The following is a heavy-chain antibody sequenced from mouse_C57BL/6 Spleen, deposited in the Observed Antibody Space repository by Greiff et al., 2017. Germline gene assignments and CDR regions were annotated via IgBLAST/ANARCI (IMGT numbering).Heavy chain of an antibody. J-gene: IGHJ4*01. CDR2: ISDGGSYT. CDR1: GFTFSSYA. D-gene: IGHD1-1*01. V-gene: IGHV5-4*01. Sequence: EVNVVESGGGLVKPGGSLKLSCAASGFTFSSYAMSWVRQTPEKRLEWVATISDGGSYTYYPDNVKGRFTISRDNAKNNLYLQMSHLKSEDTAMYYCARDAIYYYGSSYAMDYWGQGTSVTVSS. CDR3: ARDAIYYYGSSYAMDY.